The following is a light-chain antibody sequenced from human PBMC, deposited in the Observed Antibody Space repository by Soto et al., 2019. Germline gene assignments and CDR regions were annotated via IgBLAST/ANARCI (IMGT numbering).Light chain of an antibody. Sequence: EIVLTQSPGTLSLSPGERATLSCRASQSVSSSYLAWYQQKPGQAPRLLIYGASSRATGIPDRFSGSGSGTDFTLISSSLEPEDFAVYYFQQYGSSPYTLGQGTKLEIK. CDR2: GAS. CDR1: QSVSSSY. V-gene: IGKV3-20*01. J-gene: IGKJ2*01. CDR3: QQYGSSPYT.